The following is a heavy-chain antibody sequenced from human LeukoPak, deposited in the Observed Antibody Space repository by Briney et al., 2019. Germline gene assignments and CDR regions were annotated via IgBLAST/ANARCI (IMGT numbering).Heavy chain of an antibody. Sequence: GASVKVSCKASGYTFTSYYMHWVRQAPGQGLEWMGIINPSGGSTSYAQKFQGRVTMTRDTSTSTVYMELSSLRSEDTAVYYCAREVPNRGYYGAWYYYYYMDVWGKGTTVTISS. CDR3: AREVPNRGYYGAWYYYYYMDV. D-gene: IGHD3-22*01. CDR2: INPSGGST. CDR1: GYTFTSYY. J-gene: IGHJ6*03. V-gene: IGHV1-46*01.